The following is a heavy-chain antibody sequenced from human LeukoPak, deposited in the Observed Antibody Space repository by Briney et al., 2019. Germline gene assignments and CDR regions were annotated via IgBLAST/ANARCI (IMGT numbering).Heavy chain of an antibody. CDR3: ARVGDHFHWNLDL. V-gene: IGHV3-53*01. D-gene: IGHD3-3*02. J-gene: IGHJ2*01. CDR2: IYSGATT. CDR1: GFTLSTYY. Sequence: GGSLRLSCAASGFTLSTYYMNWVRQAPGKGLERVSIIYSGATTYYADSVKGRFTISRDTSKNTVSLQMNSLRAEDTAVYFCARVGDHFHWNLDLWGRGTLVTVPS.